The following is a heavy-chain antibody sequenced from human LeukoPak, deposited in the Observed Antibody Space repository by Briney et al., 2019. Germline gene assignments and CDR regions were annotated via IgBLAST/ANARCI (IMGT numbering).Heavy chain of an antibody. V-gene: IGHV3-74*01. CDR2: VEHDGSRT. CDR3: ATDLG. J-gene: IGHJ4*02. Sequence: GGSLRLSCAASGFTFTSYWMHWVRQPPGKGLVWVSRVEHDGSRTAYADSVTGRFTISRDNARNMVYLQMNSLRAEDTAVYYCATDLGGGQGTLVTVSS. CDR1: GFTFTSYW.